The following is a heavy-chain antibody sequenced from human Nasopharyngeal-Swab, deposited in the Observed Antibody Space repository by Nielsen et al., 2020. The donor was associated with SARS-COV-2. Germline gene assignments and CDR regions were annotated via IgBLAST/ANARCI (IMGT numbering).Heavy chain of an antibody. V-gene: IGHV3-43*02. CDR1: GFTFDDYA. CDR2: ISGDGGST. Sequence: GESLKISCAASGFTFDDYAMHWVRRAPGKGLEWVSLISGDGGSTYYADSVKGRFTISRDNSKNSLYLQMNSLRTEDTALYYCAKDFPQYYYYYGMDVWGQGTTVTVSS. CDR3: AKDFPQYYYYYGMDV. J-gene: IGHJ6*02.